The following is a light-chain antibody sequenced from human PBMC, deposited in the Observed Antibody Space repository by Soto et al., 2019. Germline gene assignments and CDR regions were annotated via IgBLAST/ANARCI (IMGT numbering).Light chain of an antibody. CDR1: SSDIGGNA. Sequence: QSVLTQPPSASGTPGQGVTISCSGGSSDIGGNAINWYQHLPGTAPKLLVYNTSQRPSGVPDRFSGSKSGASASLAISGLETEDEADYYCATWDDSWSSYVFGTGTKLTVL. CDR3: ATWDDSWSSYV. J-gene: IGLJ1*01. V-gene: IGLV1-44*01. CDR2: NTS.